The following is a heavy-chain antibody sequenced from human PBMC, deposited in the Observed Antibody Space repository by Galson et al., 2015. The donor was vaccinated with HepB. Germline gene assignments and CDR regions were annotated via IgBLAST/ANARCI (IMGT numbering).Heavy chain of an antibody. CDR1: GFTVSSNY. J-gene: IGHJ4*02. D-gene: IGHD3-16*01. V-gene: IGHV3-53*01. Sequence: SLRLSCAASGFTVSSNYMSWVRQAPGKGLEWVSVIYSGGSTYYADSVKGRFTISRDNSKNTLYLQMNSLRAEDTAVYYCARGSGGGLGEVDYWGQGTLVTVSS. CDR3: ARGSGGGLGEVDY. CDR2: IYSGGST.